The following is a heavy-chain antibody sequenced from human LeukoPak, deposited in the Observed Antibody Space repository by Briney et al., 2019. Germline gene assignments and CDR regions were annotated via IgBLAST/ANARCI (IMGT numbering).Heavy chain of an antibody. CDR3: AARDYYDSRGYFDY. Sequence: SGTLSLTCSVSGGSISSDNWWSWVRQPPGKGLEWIGEVQRSGSTNQNPSLKSRITISLDKSKNQFSLRLSSVTAADTAVYYCAARDYYDSRGYFDYWGQGMLVTVSS. J-gene: IGHJ4*02. D-gene: IGHD3-22*01. CDR2: VQRSGST. CDR1: GGSISSDNW. V-gene: IGHV4-4*02.